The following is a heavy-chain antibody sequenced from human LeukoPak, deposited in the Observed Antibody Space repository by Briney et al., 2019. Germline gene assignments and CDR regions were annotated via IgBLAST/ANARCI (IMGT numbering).Heavy chain of an antibody. V-gene: IGHV1-18*01. CDR3: ARAPYDILTGYSSDY. CDR2: ISAYNGNT. Sequence: GASVKVSCKASGYTFTSYGISWVRQAPGQGLEWMGWISAYNGNTNYAQKLQGRVTMTTDTSTSTAYMELRSLGSDDTAVYYCARAPYDILTGYSSDYWGQGTLVTVSS. CDR1: GYTFTSYG. J-gene: IGHJ4*02. D-gene: IGHD3-9*01.